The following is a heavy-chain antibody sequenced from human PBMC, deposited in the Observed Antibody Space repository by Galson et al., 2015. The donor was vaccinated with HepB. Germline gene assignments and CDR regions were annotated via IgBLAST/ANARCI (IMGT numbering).Heavy chain of an antibody. CDR2: IYPGNSDT. D-gene: IGHD6-19*01. CDR1: RYNFTNYW. V-gene: IGHV5-51*03. J-gene: IGHJ4*02. CDR3: ARRRLYSSAPDH. Sequence: QSGAEVTKPGESLTISCMGSRYNFTNYWIAWVRQVPGKGLEWMGIIYPGNSDTRISPSFRGQVTIPADKSITTAYLQWSSLKASDTAMYYCARRRLYSSAPDHWGQGTLVTVSS.